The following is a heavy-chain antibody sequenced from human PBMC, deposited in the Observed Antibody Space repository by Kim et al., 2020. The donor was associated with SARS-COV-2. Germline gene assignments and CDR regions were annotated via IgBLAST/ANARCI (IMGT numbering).Heavy chain of an antibody. CDR3: ARDTKSTMLEQQLSDY. CDR1: GYTFTSYG. D-gene: IGHD6-13*01. V-gene: IGHV1-18*04. CDR2: ISAYNGNT. J-gene: IGHJ4*02. Sequence: ASVKVSCKASGYTFTSYGISWVRQAPGQGLEWMGWISAYNGNTNYAQKLQGRVTMTTDTSTSTAYMELRSLRSDDTAVYYCARDTKSTMLEQQLSDYWGQGTLVTVSS.